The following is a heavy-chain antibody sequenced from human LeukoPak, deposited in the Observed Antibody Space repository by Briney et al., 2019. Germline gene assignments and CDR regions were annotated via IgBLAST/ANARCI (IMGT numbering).Heavy chain of an antibody. D-gene: IGHD3-22*01. CDR3: ARTPTYYYDSSGLFDY. V-gene: IGHV4-34*01. CDR2: INHSGST. J-gene: IGHJ4*02. Sequence: ASETLSLTCAVYGGSFSGYYWSWIRQPPGKGLEWIGEINHSGSTNYNPSLKSRVTISVDTSKNQFSLKLSSVTAADTAVYYCARTPTYYYDSSGLFDYWGQGTLVTVSS. CDR1: GGSFSGYY.